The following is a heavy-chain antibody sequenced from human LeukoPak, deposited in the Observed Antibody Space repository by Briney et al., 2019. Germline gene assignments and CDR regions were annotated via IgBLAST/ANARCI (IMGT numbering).Heavy chain of an antibody. CDR2: INPNSGGT. J-gene: IGHJ3*02. CDR3: AREGYYDSSGGILDAFDI. CDR1: GYTFTGYY. D-gene: IGHD3-22*01. Sequence: ASVKVSCKASGYTFTGYYMHWVRQAPGQGLEWMGWINPNSGGTNYAQKFQGRVTMTRDTSISTAYMELSRLRSDDTAVYYCAREGYYDSSGGILDAFDIWGQGTMVTVSS. V-gene: IGHV1-2*02.